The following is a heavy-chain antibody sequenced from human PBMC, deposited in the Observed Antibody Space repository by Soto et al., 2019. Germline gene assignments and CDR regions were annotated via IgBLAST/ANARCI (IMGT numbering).Heavy chain of an antibody. Sequence: GGSLRLSCAASGFTFSSYAMSWVRQAPGKGLEWVSAISGSGGSTYYADSVKGRFTISRDNSKNTLYLQMNSLRAEDTAVYYCALLTTVTQYGSNWVDYWGQGTLVTVSS. CDR1: GFTFSSYA. V-gene: IGHV3-23*01. CDR3: ALLTTVTQYGSNWVDY. D-gene: IGHD4-17*01. J-gene: IGHJ4*02. CDR2: ISGSGGST.